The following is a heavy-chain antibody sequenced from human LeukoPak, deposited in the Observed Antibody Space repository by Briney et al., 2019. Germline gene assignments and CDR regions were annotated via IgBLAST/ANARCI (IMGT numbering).Heavy chain of an antibody. D-gene: IGHD4-17*01. Sequence: GGSLRLSCSASGFTFSSYAMSWVRQAPGKGLEWVSGLSASGGSTYYADSVKGRFTISRDNSKNTLYLQMNSLRAEDTAVYYCAKGRIDVTTELFDYWGQGTLVTVSS. CDR2: LSASGGST. CDR1: GFTFSSYA. V-gene: IGHV3-23*01. J-gene: IGHJ4*02. CDR3: AKGRIDVTTELFDY.